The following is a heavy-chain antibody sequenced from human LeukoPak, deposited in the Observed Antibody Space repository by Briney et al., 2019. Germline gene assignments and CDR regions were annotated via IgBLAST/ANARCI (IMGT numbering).Heavy chain of an antibody. Sequence: GGSLRLSCAASGFTFSSYAMSWVRQAPGKGLEWVSAISGSGGSTYYADSVKGRFTISRDNSKNTLYLQMNSLRAEDTAVYYCAKDWYYDYVWGSLADYWGQGTLVIVSS. V-gene: IGHV3-23*01. CDR2: ISGSGGST. CDR1: GFTFSSYA. CDR3: AKDWYYDYVWGSLADY. J-gene: IGHJ4*02. D-gene: IGHD3-16*01.